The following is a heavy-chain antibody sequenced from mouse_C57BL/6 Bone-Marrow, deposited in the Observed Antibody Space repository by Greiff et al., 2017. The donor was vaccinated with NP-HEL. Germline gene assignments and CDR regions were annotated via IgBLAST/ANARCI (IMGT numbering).Heavy chain of an antibody. Sequence: QVQLQQSGAELVRPGTSVKISCKASGYTFTNYWIGWAKQRPGHGLEWIGDIYPGGGYTNYNEKFKGKATLTADKSSSTAYMQFSSLTSEDSAIYYCARSYDGYLFAYWGQGTLVTVSA. J-gene: IGHJ3*01. D-gene: IGHD2-3*01. CDR2: IYPGGGYT. V-gene: IGHV1-63*01. CDR1: GYTFTNYW. CDR3: ARSYDGYLFAY.